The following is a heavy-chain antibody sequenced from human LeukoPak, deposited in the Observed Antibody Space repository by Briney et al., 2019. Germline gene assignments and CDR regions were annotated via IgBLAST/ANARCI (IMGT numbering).Heavy chain of an antibody. J-gene: IGHJ5*02. D-gene: IGHD3-22*01. Sequence: PSETLSLTCTVSGDSITSYYWSWIRQPPGKGLEWIAYIYYSGSTNYNPSLKSRVTISVDTSKNQFSLKLSSVTAADTAVYYCARGRRRPSDGSSGYWTNWFDPWGQGTLVTVSS. V-gene: IGHV4-59*12. CDR2: IYYSGST. CDR1: GDSITSYY. CDR3: ARGRRRPSDGSSGYWTNWFDP.